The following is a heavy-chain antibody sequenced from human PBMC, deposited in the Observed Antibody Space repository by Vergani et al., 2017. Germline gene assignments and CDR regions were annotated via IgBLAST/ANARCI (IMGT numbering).Heavy chain of an antibody. J-gene: IGHJ4*02. Sequence: QVQLQESGPGLVKPSETLSLTCAVSGSSISSGYYWGWIRQPPGKGLEWIGSIYHSGSTYYNPSLKSRVTISVDTSKNQFSLKLSSVTAADTAVYYCARDSRTWDYVPFDYWGQGTLVTVSS. D-gene: IGHD4-17*01. V-gene: IGHV4-38-2*02. CDR1: GSSISSGYY. CDR3: ARDSRTWDYVPFDY. CDR2: IYHSGST.